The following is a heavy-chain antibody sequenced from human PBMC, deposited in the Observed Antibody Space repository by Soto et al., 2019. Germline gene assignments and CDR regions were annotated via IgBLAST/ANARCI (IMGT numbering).Heavy chain of an antibody. CDR2: INWNGGST. Sequence: EVQLVESGGGVVRPGGSLRLSCAASGFTFDDYGMSWVRQAPGKGLEWVSGINWNGGSTGYADSVKGRFTISRDNAKNSLYLQMNRLRAEDTALYHCARVGGFGELLGYFDYWGQGTLVTVSS. D-gene: IGHD3-10*01. V-gene: IGHV3-20*01. CDR1: GFTFDDYG. CDR3: ARVGGFGELLGYFDY. J-gene: IGHJ4*02.